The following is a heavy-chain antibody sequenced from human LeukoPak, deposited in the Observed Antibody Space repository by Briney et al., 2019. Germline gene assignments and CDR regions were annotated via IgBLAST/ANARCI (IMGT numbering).Heavy chain of an antibody. CDR2: ISSSGSIT. CDR1: GFIFSDYY. J-gene: IGHJ5*02. V-gene: IGHV3-11*01. D-gene: IGHD3-10*01. Sequence: GSLRLSCAAFGFIFSDYYITWIRQAPGKGLEWVSYISSSGSITYYADSVKGRFTISRDNAKNSLYLEVNSLRDDDTAVYFCARTGGAGSPSDTWGQGTLVTVSS. CDR3: ARTGGAGSPSDT.